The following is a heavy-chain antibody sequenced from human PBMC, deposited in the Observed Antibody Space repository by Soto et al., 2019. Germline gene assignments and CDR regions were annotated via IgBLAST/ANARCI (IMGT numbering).Heavy chain of an antibody. Sequence: PSETLSLTCTVSGGSISSGGYYWSWIRQHPGKGLEWIGYIYYSGSTYYNPSLKSRVTISVDTSKNQFSLKLSSVTAADTAVYYCAGEARGVIIEPYFDYWGQGTLGTVSS. D-gene: IGHD3-10*01. CDR2: IYYSGST. J-gene: IGHJ4*02. CDR1: GGSISSGGYY. CDR3: AGEARGVIIEPYFDY. V-gene: IGHV4-31*03.